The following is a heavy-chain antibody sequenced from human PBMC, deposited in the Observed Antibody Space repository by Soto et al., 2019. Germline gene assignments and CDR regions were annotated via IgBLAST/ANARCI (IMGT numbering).Heavy chain of an antibody. CDR1: GYTFTNYD. Sequence: ASVKVSCKASGYTFTNYDINWVRQATGQGPEWMGWMNPNSGNTGYAQKFQGRVTMTRDTSISTAYMELSSLRSEDTAIYYCARDLASGGSNWFDPWGQGTLVTVSS. V-gene: IGHV1-8*01. D-gene: IGHD6-13*01. J-gene: IGHJ5*02. CDR2: MNPNSGNT. CDR3: ARDLASGGSNWFDP.